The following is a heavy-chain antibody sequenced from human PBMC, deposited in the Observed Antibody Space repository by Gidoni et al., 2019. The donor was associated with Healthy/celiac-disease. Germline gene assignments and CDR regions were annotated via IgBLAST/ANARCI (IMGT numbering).Heavy chain of an antibody. D-gene: IGHD1-26*01. V-gene: IGHV3-7*01. CDR3: ARDPTHSNSGSYESDY. CDR2: IKQDGSEK. CDR1: GFTFSSYW. J-gene: IGHJ4*02. Sequence: EVQLVESGGGLVQPGGSLRLSCAASGFTFSSYWMSWVRQAPGKGLAWVANIKQDGSEKYYVDSVKGRFTISRDNAKNSLYLQMNSLRAEDTAVYYCARDPTHSNSGSYESDYWGQGTLVTVSS.